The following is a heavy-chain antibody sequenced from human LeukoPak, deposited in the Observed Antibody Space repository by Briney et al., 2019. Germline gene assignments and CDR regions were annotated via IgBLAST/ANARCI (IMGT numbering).Heavy chain of an antibody. V-gene: IGHV3-23*01. D-gene: IGHD1-1*01. J-gene: IGHJ5*02. CDR3: ARQPNWNDLGRFDP. CDR1: GFSFSTYA. Sequence: GGSLTLSCSASGFSFSTYAMSWVRQAPGKGLNGVSRITGTGGTTQYAESVKGRFTISRDNSRNTLYLQMNSLRVEDTAVYYCARQPNWNDLGRFDPWGQGTLVTVSS. CDR2: ITGTGGTT.